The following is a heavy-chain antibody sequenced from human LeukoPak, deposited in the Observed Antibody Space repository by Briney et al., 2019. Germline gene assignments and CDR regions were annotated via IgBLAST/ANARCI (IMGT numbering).Heavy chain of an antibody. D-gene: IGHD5-12*01. CDR1: GFIFSTYW. Sequence: GGSLRLSCAASGFIFSTYWMSWVRQAPRKGLEWVANIKQDGSEKYYVDSVKGRFTISRDNAKNSLYLQMNSLRAEDTAVYYCARDGMATINSWGQGTVVTVSS. J-gene: IGHJ4*02. CDR3: ARDGMATINS. V-gene: IGHV3-7*03. CDR2: IKQDGSEK.